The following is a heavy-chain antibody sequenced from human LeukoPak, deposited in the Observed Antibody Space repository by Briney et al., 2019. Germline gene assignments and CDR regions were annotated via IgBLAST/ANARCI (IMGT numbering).Heavy chain of an antibody. Sequence: ASVKVSCKASGYTFTGYYMHWVRQAPGQGLEWMGWINPNSGGTNYAQKFQGRVTLTTDTSTSTAYMELSRLRSDDTAVYYCARDPGGATSRLYYYYYMDVWGKGTTVTVSS. D-gene: IGHD2-8*02. V-gene: IGHV1-2*02. CDR3: ARDPGGATSRLYYYYYMDV. CDR1: GYTFTGYY. J-gene: IGHJ6*03. CDR2: INPNSGGT.